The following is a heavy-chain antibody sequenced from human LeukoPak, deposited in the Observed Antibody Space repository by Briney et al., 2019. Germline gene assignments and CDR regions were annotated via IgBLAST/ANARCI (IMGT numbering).Heavy chain of an antibody. CDR1: GVSISSGSYY. CDR2: NDQTRKT. CDR3: ARVPHYYFGYGYFDS. Sequence: PSETLTLTCTVSGVSISSGSYYWSWIRQPAGQGLEWIGENDQTRKTNNNPSLKSRVSISVDTSKKQFSLTLTSMTAADTAAYYCARVPHYYFGYGYFDSWGQGTLVTVSS. D-gene: IGHD3-10*01. J-gene: IGHJ4*02. V-gene: IGHV4-61*10.